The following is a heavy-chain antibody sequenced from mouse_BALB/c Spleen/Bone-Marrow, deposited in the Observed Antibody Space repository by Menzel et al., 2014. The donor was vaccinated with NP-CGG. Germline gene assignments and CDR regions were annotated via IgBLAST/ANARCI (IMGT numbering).Heavy chain of an antibody. D-gene: IGHD2-4*01. Sequence: QVHVKQSGPGLVAPSQSLSITCTVSGFSLTGYGVNWVRQPPGKGLEWLGMIWGDRSTDYNSALKSRLSISKDNSKSQVFLKMNSLQTDDTARYYCASSTMITTGFAYWGQGTLVTVSA. CDR3: ASSTMITTGFAY. V-gene: IGHV2-6-7*01. CDR1: GFSLTGYG. J-gene: IGHJ3*01. CDR2: IWGDRST.